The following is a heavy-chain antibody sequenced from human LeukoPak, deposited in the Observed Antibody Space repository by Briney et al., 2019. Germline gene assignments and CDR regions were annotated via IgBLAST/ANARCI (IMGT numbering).Heavy chain of an antibody. J-gene: IGHJ4*02. CDR1: GFIFSNYA. Sequence: GGSLRLSCAASGFIFSNYAMHWVRQAPGKGLEWVAIISYDGSNRYYGDSVKGRFTISRDNSKNTLYLQMNSLRTEDTAVYYCARDELWFGDQMDYWGQGTLVTVSS. CDR3: ARDELWFGDQMDY. D-gene: IGHD3-10*01. CDR2: ISYDGSNR. V-gene: IGHV3-30*04.